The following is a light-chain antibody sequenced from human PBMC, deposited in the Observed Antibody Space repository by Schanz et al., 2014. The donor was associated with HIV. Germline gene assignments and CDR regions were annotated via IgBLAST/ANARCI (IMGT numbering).Light chain of an antibody. V-gene: IGKV3-15*01. CDR3: QQYNNWPPART. Sequence: EIVMTQSPATLSVSPGERATLSCRASQSIRSNLAWYQQKAGQAPRLLIFGASSRASGVPARFSGSGSGTEFTLTISSLQSEDFAVYYCQQYNNWPPARTFGGGTKVEIK. CDR2: GAS. J-gene: IGKJ4*01. CDR1: QSIRSN.